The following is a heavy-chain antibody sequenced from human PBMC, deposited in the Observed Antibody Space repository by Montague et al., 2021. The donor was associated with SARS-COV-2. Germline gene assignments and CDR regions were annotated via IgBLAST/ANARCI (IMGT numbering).Heavy chain of an antibody. CDR1: GGSFSTYC. V-gene: IGHV4-34*01. CDR2: IHHGGST. CDR3: ARLGAGVVPSPILGVGSYYSYYYINV. Sequence: SETLSLTCAVHGGSFSTYCWYWIRQPPGKGLEWIGEIHHGGSTNYNPSLKSRVTISADTSKNQFSLKLTSVAAADTAVYYCARLGAGVVPSPILGVGSYYSYYYINVWGQGTTVTVSS. D-gene: IGHD3-10*01. J-gene: IGHJ6*03.